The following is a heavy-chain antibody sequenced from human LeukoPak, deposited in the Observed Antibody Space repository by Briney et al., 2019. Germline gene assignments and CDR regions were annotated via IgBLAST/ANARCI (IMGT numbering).Heavy chain of an antibody. CDR1: GFTFSSYS. V-gene: IGHV3-21*01. CDR3: AREGSWGDYQFYFYMDV. D-gene: IGHD2-2*01. CDR2: ISSSSSHI. J-gene: IGHJ6*03. Sequence: GGSLRLSCAASGFTFSSYSMNWVRQAPGKGLEWVSSISSSSSHIYYADSMKGRFTISRDNAKNSLYLQMNSLRAEDTAVYYCAREGSWGDYQFYFYMDVWGKGTTVTVSS.